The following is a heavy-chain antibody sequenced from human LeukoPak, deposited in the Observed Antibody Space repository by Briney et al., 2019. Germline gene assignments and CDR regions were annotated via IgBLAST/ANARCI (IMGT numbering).Heavy chain of an antibody. CDR2: IKSDGSST. CDR3: ARDRGYTQDY. J-gene: IGHJ4*02. Sequence: PGGSLRLSCAASGFTFSSYGMSWVRQAPGKGLVWVSHIKSDGSSTSYADSVKGRFTISRDNAKNTLYLQMNSLRAEDTAVYFCARDRGYTQDYWGQGTLVTVSS. D-gene: IGHD5-12*01. CDR1: GFTFSSYG. V-gene: IGHV3-74*01.